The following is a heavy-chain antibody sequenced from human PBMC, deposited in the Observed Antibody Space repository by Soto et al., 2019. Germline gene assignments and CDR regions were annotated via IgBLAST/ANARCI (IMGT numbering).Heavy chain of an antibody. Sequence: GASVKVSCKASGGTFSSYAISWVRQAPGQGPEWMGGIIPIFGTANYAQKFQGRVTITADKSTSTAYMELSSLRSEDTAVYYCAANPRYSSGWYGPSTSYYYGMDVWVQGTTVTVSS. CDR1: GGTFSSYA. CDR3: AANPRYSSGWYGPSTSYYYGMDV. D-gene: IGHD6-19*01. J-gene: IGHJ6*02. CDR2: IIPIFGTA. V-gene: IGHV1-69*06.